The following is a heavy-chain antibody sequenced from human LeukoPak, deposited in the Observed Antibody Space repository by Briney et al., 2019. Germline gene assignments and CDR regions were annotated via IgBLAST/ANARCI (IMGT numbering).Heavy chain of an antibody. Sequence: PSETLSLTCAVFGGSISSGGYSWSWIRQPPGKGLEWIGYIYYSGSTYYNPSLKSRVTISVDTSKNQFSLKLSSVTAADTAVYYCARAVRGVSYYFDYWGQGTLVTVSS. D-gene: IGHD3-10*01. CDR3: ARAVRGVSYYFDY. CDR1: GGSISSGGYS. V-gene: IGHV4-30-4*07. J-gene: IGHJ4*02. CDR2: IYYSGST.